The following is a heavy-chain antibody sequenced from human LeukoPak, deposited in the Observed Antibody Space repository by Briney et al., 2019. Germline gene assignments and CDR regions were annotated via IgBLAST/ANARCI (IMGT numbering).Heavy chain of an antibody. Sequence: ASVKVSCKASGYTFTGQYIHWVRQAPGQGPEWMGWINPNSGGTNYAQKFQGRVTMTRDTSISTAYMEVSSLRSDDTAVYYCARVRAVAEENNWFDPWGQGTLVTVSS. CDR2: INPNSGGT. D-gene: IGHD6-19*01. CDR3: ARVRAVAEENNWFDP. V-gene: IGHV1-2*02. CDR1: GYTFTGQY. J-gene: IGHJ5*02.